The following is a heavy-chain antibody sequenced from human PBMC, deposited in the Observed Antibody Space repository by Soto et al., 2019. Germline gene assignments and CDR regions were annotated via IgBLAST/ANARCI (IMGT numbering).Heavy chain of an antibody. Sequence: QVQLQQWGAGLLKPSETLSLTCAVYGGSFSGYYWSWIRQPPGKGLEWIGEINHSGSTNYNPSLKIRVTKSVATSQNQFSLKLSSVPAADTAVYYCASIGIVVVPAAMVYYYYGMDVWGQGTTVTVSS. CDR2: INHSGST. V-gene: IGHV4-34*01. CDR1: GGSFSGYY. CDR3: ASIGIVVVPAAMVYYYYGMDV. J-gene: IGHJ6*02. D-gene: IGHD2-2*01.